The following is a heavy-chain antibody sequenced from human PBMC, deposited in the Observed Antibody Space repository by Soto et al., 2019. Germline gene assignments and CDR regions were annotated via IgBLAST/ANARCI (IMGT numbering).Heavy chain of an antibody. D-gene: IGHD2-15*01. V-gene: IGHV3-30*18. CDR2: ISYDGSNK. CDR3: EKDVEALDRVGGMDV. CDR1: GFTFSSYG. J-gene: IGHJ6*02. Sequence: GGSLRLSCAASGFTFSSYGMHWVRQAPGKGLEWVAVISYDGSNKYYADSVKGRFTISRDNSKNTLYLQMNSLRAEDTAVYYCEKDVEALDRVGGMDVWGQGTTVTVSS.